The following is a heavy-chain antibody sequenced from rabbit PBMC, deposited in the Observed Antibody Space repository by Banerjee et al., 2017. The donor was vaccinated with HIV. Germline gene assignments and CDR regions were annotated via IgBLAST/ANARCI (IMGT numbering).Heavy chain of an antibody. CDR1: GIDFSSYYY. V-gene: IGHV1S45*01. J-gene: IGHJ4*01. D-gene: IGHD6-1*01. CDR3: ANMGSYGADDYPYTNDYFVL. CDR2: IYAASSSFT. Sequence: QQQLEESGGGLVKPGGTLTLTCKASGIDFSSYYYMCWVRQAPGKGLEWIACIYAASSSFTYYARWAKGRFTISKASSTMVTLQMTSLTDADTATYFCANMGSYGADDYPYTNDYFVLWGPGTLVTVS.